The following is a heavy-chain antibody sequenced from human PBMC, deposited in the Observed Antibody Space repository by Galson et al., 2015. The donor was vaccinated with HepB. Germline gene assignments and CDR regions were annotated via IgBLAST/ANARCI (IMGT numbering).Heavy chain of an antibody. V-gene: IGHV4-31*03. D-gene: IGHD6-13*01. J-gene: IGHJ4*02. Sequence: TLSLTCTVSGGSISSGGYYWSWIRQHPGKGLEWIGYIYYSGSTYYNPSLKSRIIISVDTSKNQFSLKLSSVTAADTAVYYCARVRVGVSVAGLFDYWGQGTLVTVSS. CDR2: IYYSGST. CDR1: GGSISSGGYY. CDR3: ARVRVGVSVAGLFDY.